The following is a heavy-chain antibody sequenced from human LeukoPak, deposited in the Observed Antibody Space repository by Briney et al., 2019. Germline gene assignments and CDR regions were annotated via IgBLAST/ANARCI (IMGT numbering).Heavy chain of an antibody. CDR3: ARGRHSYESSDYYYEGDAFDI. J-gene: IGHJ3*02. D-gene: IGHD3-22*01. CDR2: INPSDGST. V-gene: IGHV1-46*01. Sequence: GASVKVSCKASGYTFTSYYMHWVRQAPGQGLEWMGIINPSDGSTNYAQKFQGRVTMTRDMSTSTVYMELSSLRSEDTAVYYCARGRHSYESSDYYYEGDAFDIWGQGTMVTVSS. CDR1: GYTFTSYY.